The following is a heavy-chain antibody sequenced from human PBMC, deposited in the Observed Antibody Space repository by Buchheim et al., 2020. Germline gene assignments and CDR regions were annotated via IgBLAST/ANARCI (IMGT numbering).Heavy chain of an antibody. J-gene: IGHJ5*02. CDR2: INPSGGST. CDR1: GYTFTRYY. Sequence: QVQLVQSGAEVKKPGASVKVSCKASGYTFTRYYVHWVRQAPGQGLEWMGFINPSGGSTSYAQKFLGRVTMTRDTSTGTVYLELSLRSEDTAVYYCALGDGGATGGWFDPWGQGTL. D-gene: IGHD1-26*01. V-gene: IGHV1-46*03. CDR3: ALGDGGATGGWFDP.